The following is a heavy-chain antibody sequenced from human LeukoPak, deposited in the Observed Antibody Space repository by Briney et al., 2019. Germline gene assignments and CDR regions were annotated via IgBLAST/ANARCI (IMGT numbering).Heavy chain of an antibody. V-gene: IGHV3-23*01. CDR3: AKRNYFDY. Sequence: ETLSLTCTVSGGSIRSSYYYWGWIRQPPGKGLEWVSAISGSGGSTYYADSVKGRFTISRDNSKNTLYLQMNSLRAEDTAVYYCAKRNYFDYWGQGTLVTVSS. CDR2: ISGSGGST. CDR1: GGSIRSSYYY. J-gene: IGHJ4*02.